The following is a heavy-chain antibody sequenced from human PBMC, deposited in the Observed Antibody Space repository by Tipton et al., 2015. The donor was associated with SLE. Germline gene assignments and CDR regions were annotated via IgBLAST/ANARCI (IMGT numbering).Heavy chain of an antibody. V-gene: IGHV4-61*02. CDR3: ARQRLRLLSPLDA. CDR2: VCNSVST. D-gene: IGHD3-10*01. CDR1: GVSISSGGHY. J-gene: IGHJ6*02. Sequence: TLSLTCTVPGVSISSGGHYWNWIRQSPGKGLEWIACVCNSVSTNYDPSLKSRGTISVDTSKNHFSLELTSVTAADTAVYYCARQRLRLLSPLDAWGQGTTVTVS.